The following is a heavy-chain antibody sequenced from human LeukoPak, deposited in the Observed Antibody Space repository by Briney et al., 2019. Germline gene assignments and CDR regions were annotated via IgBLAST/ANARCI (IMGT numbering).Heavy chain of an antibody. V-gene: IGHV1-69*06. CDR2: IIPLFGTP. CDR1: GGTFSSYT. Sequence: ASVKVSCKASGGTFSSYTISWVRQAPGQGLEWMGGIIPLFGTPDYAQKFQDRLTTTADKSTSTAYMELSSLRSEDTAVYYCASATLRCSGGSCYEMDVWGKGTTVTVSS. CDR3: ASATLRCSGGSCYEMDV. J-gene: IGHJ6*04. D-gene: IGHD2-15*01.